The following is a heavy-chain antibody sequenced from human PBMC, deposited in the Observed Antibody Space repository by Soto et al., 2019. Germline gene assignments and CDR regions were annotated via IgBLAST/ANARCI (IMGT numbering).Heavy chain of an antibody. D-gene: IGHD3-3*01. Sequence: SETLSLTCTVSGGSISSSSYYWGWIRQPPGKGLEWIGSIYYSGSTYYNPSLKSRVTISVDTSKNQFSLKLSSVTAADTAVYYCARLDYDFWSGDNYYGMDVWGQGTTVTVSS. V-gene: IGHV4-39*01. J-gene: IGHJ6*02. CDR2: IYYSGST. CDR3: ARLDYDFWSGDNYYGMDV. CDR1: GGSISSSSYY.